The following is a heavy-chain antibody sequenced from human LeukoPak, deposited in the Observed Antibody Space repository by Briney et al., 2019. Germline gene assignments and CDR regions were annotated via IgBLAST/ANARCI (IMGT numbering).Heavy chain of an antibody. Sequence: SETLSLTCTVSGGSISNYYWTWIRQPPGKGLEWIGFISYSGNTNYNPSLKSRVTISLDTSKDQFSLKLISVTAADTAVYYCARGVGSGYTDYWGQGALVTVSS. CDR1: GGSISNYY. V-gene: IGHV4-59*01. D-gene: IGHD3-22*01. J-gene: IGHJ4*02. CDR2: ISYSGNT. CDR3: ARGVGSGYTDY.